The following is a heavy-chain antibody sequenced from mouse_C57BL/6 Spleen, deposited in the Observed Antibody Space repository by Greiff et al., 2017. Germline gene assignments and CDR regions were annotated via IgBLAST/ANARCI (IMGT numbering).Heavy chain of an antibody. CDR2: IDPETGGT. V-gene: IGHV1-15*01. J-gene: IGHJ3*01. CDR3: TRTGTGAWFAY. Sequence: VQLQQSGAELVRPGASVTLSCKASGYTFTDYEMHWVKQTPVHGLEWIGAIDPETGGTAYNQKIKGKAILTADKSSSTAYMELRSLTSEDSAVYYCTRTGTGAWFAYWGQGTLVTVSA. CDR1: GYTFTDYE. D-gene: IGHD4-1*01.